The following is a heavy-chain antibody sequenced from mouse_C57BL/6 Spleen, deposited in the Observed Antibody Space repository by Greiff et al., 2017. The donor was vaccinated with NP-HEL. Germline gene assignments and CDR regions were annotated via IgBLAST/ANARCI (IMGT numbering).Heavy chain of an antibody. CDR3: ARSISKDYEYAMDY. CDR2: IDPSDSET. CDR1: GYTFTSYW. V-gene: IGHV1-52*01. Sequence: QVQLKQPGAELVRPGSSVKLSCKASGYTFTSYWMHWVKQRPIQGLEWIGNIDPSDSETHYNQKFKDKATLTVDKSSSTAYMQLSSLTSEDSAVYYCARSISKDYEYAMDYWGQGTSVTVSS. J-gene: IGHJ4*01. D-gene: IGHD2-4*01.